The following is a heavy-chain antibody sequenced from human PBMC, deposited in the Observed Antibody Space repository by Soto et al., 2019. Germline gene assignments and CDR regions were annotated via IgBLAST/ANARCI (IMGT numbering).Heavy chain of an antibody. D-gene: IGHD3-22*01. CDR2: IIPIFGTA. CDR3: AGDRGPSSGYYPYWFDP. Sequence: SVKVSCKASGGTFSNYAISWVRQAPGQGLEWMGGIIPIFGTANYAQKFQGRVTITADESTSTAYMELSSLRSEDTAVYYCAGDRGPSSGYYPYWFDPWGQGTLVTVSS. V-gene: IGHV1-69*13. CDR1: GGTFSNYA. J-gene: IGHJ5*02.